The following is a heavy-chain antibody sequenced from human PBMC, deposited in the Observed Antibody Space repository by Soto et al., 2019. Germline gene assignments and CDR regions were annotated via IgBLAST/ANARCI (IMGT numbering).Heavy chain of an antibody. CDR3: ARDQPFTVTTWGQGIDY. CDR1: GYTFTSYG. D-gene: IGHD4-17*01. J-gene: IGHJ4*02. Sequence: ASVKVSCKASGYTFTSYGISWVRQAPGQGLEWMGWISAYNGNTNYAQKLQGRVTMTTDTSTSTAYMELRSLRSDDTAVYYCARDQPFTVTTWGQGIDYWGQGTLVTVSS. CDR2: ISAYNGNT. V-gene: IGHV1-18*01.